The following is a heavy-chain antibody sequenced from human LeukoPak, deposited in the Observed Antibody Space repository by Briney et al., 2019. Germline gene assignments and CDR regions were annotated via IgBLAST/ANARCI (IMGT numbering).Heavy chain of an antibody. D-gene: IGHD5-12*01. J-gene: IGHJ4*02. CDR3: ARNIVAHDYDYFDY. CDR1: GGTFSSYA. CDR2: IIPIFGTA. V-gene: IGHV1-69*01. Sequence: SVKVSCKASGGTFSSYAISWVRQTPGQGLEWMGGIIPIFGTANYAQKFQGRVTITADESTSTAYMELSSLRSEDTAVYYCARNIVAHDYDYFDYWGQGTLVTVSS.